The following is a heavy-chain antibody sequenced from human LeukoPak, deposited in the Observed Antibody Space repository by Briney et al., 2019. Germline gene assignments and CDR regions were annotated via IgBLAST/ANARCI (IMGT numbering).Heavy chain of an antibody. CDR3: AKQPYNYYYLDV. D-gene: IGHD2-21*01. V-gene: IGHV3-23*01. CDR1: GFTFSSYS. CDR2: IVGDSSKT. J-gene: IGHJ6*03. Sequence: GGSLRLSCAASGFTFSSYSMNWVRQAPGKGLEWVSTIVGDSSKTYYADSVKGRFTISRDNSNYMLFLHMNNLRAEDTAIYYCAKQPYNYYYLDVWGKGTTVTVSS.